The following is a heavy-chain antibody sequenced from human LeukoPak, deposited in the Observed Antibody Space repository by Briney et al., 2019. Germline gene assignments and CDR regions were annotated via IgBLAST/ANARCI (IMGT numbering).Heavy chain of an antibody. CDR3: AALSWFREFGPLYFQH. J-gene: IGHJ1*01. D-gene: IGHD3-10*01. V-gene: IGHV1-24*01. CDR1: GYTLTELS. Sequence: ASVKVSCKVSGYTLTELSMHWARQAPGKGLEWMGGFDPEDGETIYAQKFQGRVTMTEDTSTDTAYMELSSLRSEDTAVYYCAALSWFREFGPLYFQHWGQGTLVTVPS. CDR2: FDPEDGET.